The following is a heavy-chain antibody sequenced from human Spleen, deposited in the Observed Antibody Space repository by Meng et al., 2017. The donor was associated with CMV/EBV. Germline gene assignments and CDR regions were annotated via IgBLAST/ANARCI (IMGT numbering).Heavy chain of an antibody. CDR2: ISSGSTTI. J-gene: IGHJ4*02. CDR3: ARAEAYQVPNFDY. Sequence: GESLKISCAASGFTFSSYAMSWVRQAPGRGLEWISYISSGSTTIYYADSVKGRFTISRDNAKNSLYLQMNSLRAEDTAVYYCARAEAYQVPNFDYWGQGTLVTVSS. CDR1: GFTFSSYA. V-gene: IGHV3-48*04. D-gene: IGHD2-2*01.